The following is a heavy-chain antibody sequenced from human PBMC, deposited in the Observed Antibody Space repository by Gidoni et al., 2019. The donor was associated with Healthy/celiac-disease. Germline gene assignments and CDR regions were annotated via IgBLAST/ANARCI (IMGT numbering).Heavy chain of an antibody. Sequence: QVQLVESGGGVVQPGRSLRLSCAASGFTFSSYGMHWVRQAPGKGLEWVAVIWYDGSNKYYADSVKGRFTISRDNSNNTLYLQMNSLRAEDTAVYYCARFKDFWSGYTIDYYGMDVWGQGTTVTVSS. D-gene: IGHD3-3*01. CDR2: IWYDGSNK. CDR3: ARFKDFWSGYTIDYYGMDV. V-gene: IGHV3-33*01. CDR1: GFTFSSYG. J-gene: IGHJ6*02.